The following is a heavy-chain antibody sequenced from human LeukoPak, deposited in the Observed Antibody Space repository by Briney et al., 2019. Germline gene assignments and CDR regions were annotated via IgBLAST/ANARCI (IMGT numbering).Heavy chain of an antibody. J-gene: IGHJ4*02. D-gene: IGHD2-8*02. Sequence: PSETLSLTCSVSCGSIGFSYGSWIRQSPGKGLEWIGYKYARGSSNYKPSLKSRVTLSIDTSKSQFSLNLRSATDADTAVYYCARHGGGVRSPFGYWGPGPVVTVSS. V-gene: IGHV4-4*09. CDR2: KYARGSS. CDR3: ARHGGGVRSPFGY. CDR1: CGSIGFSY.